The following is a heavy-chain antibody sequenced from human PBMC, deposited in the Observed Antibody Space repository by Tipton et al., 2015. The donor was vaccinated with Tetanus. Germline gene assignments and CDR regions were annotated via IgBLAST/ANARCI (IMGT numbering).Heavy chain of an antibody. CDR3: ARAHCTDGVCNFDF. J-gene: IGHJ4*02. CDR2: IYPGDSDT. CDR1: GYIFNNYW. V-gene: IGHV5-51*01. Sequence: QLVQSGGEVKKPGESLKISCKGSGYIFNNYWIGRVRQKPGKGMEWMGIIYPGDSDTRYSPSFHGQVTISVDKSINTAYLQWSSLKASDTSMFYCARAHCTDGVCNFDFWGQGALVSVAS. D-gene: IGHD2-8*01.